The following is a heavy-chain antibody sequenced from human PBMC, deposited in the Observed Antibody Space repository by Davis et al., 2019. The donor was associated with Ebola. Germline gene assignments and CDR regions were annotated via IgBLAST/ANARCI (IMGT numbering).Heavy chain of an antibody. CDR1: GGSVSSGGYY. J-gene: IGHJ4*02. Sequence: SETLSLTCTVSGGSVSSGGYYWNWIRQPPGKGLEWIGNIYYSGRTDYSPSLRGRVTISLDTSKHQFSLRLSSVTAADPAVYYCARSRSDWLLPFDYWGQGTLATVSS. CDR2: IYYSGRT. CDR3: ARSRSDWLLPFDY. D-gene: IGHD3-9*01. V-gene: IGHV4-61*08.